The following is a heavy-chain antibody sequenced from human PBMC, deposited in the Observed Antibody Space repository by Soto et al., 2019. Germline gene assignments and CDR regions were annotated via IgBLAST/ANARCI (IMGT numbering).Heavy chain of an antibody. V-gene: IGHV1-69*13. CDR3: AYGKTGTTIAYAFDI. CDR1: GGTFSSYA. J-gene: IGHJ3*02. CDR2: IISIFGTA. D-gene: IGHD1-7*01. Sequence: SVKVSCKASGGTFSSYAITWVRQAPGQGLEWMGGIISIFGTANYAQKFQGRVTITADESTSTAYMELSSLRSEDTAVYYCAYGKTGTTIAYAFDIWGQGTMVTVSS.